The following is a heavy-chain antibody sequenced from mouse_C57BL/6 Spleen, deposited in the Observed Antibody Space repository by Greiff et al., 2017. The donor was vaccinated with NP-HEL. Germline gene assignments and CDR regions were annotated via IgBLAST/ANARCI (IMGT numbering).Heavy chain of an antibody. D-gene: IGHD1-1*01. CDR3: ARPRSNYYGSSYGFAY. V-gene: IGHV5-17*01. Sequence: EVQRVESGGGLVKPGGSLKLSCAASGFTFSDYGMHWVRQAPEKGLEWVAYISSGSSTIYYADTVKGRFTISRDNAKNTLFLQMTSLRSEDTAMYYCARPRSNYYGSSYGFAYWGQGTLVTVSA. CDR2: ISSGSSTI. J-gene: IGHJ3*01. CDR1: GFTFSDYG.